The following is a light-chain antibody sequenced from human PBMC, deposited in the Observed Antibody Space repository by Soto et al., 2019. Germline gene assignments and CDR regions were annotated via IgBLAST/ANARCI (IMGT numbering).Light chain of an antibody. J-gene: IGLJ1*01. CDR1: SSDVGGYNY. V-gene: IGLV2-14*01. CDR2: DVS. CDR3: SSYTSSSTLYV. Sequence: QSVLTQPASVSGSPGQSITISCTGTSSDVGGYNYVSWYQQHPGKAPQLMIYDVSNRPSGVSNRFSGSKSGNTASLTISGLQAEDAADYYCSSYTSSSTLYVFGTGTKLTVL.